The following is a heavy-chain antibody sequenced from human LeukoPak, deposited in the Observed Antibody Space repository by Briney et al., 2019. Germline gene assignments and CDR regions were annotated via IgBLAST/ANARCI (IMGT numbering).Heavy chain of an antibody. Sequence: ASVKVSCKASGYTFTSYAMNWVRQAPGHGLEWMGWINTNTGNPTYAQGFTGRSVFSLDTSVSTAYLQISSLKAEDTAVYYCARRYCSSTSCLRVNYYYYGMDVWGQGTTVTVSS. CDR1: GYTFTSYA. CDR3: ARRYCSSTSCLRVNYYYYGMDV. V-gene: IGHV7-4-1*02. D-gene: IGHD2-2*01. CDR2: INTNTGNP. J-gene: IGHJ6*02.